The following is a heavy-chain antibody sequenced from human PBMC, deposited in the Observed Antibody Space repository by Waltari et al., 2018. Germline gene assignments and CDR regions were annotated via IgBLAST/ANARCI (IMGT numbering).Heavy chain of an antibody. CDR3: ARGDTLIRGVTPFEY. CDR2: INPSGGST. D-gene: IGHD3-10*01. J-gene: IGHJ4*02. CDR1: GYPFPSYY. Sequence: QVQLVQSGAEVKKPGASVKVSCKASGYPFPSYYVHWVRQAPGQGPEWMGIINPSGGSTTYAQKFQDRVTLTRDTSTSTVYMELTSLRSEDTAFYYCARGDTLIRGVTPFEYWGQGTLVTVSS. V-gene: IGHV1-46*01.